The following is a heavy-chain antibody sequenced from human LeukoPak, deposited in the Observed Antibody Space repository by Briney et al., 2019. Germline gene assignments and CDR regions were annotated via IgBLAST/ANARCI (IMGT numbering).Heavy chain of an antibody. Sequence: PGGSLRLSCAASGFTFSDHYMDWVRQAPGKGLEWVTLISYDGSNKYYADSVKGRFTISRDNAKNSLYLQMNSLRAEDTAVYYCAELGITMIGGVWGKGTTVTISS. V-gene: IGHV3-30*18. J-gene: IGHJ6*04. D-gene: IGHD3-10*02. CDR1: GFTFSDHY. CDR3: AELGITMIGGV. CDR2: ISYDGSNK.